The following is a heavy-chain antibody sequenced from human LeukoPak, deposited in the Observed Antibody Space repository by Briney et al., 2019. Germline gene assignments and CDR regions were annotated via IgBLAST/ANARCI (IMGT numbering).Heavy chain of an antibody. D-gene: IGHD3-9*01. V-gene: IGHV3-30*03. CDR3: TRDLMDYDVSTGLHHYYMDV. CDR1: GFTFSNHA. Sequence: GGSLRLSCAASGFTFSNHAMHWVRQAPGKGLEWVAVISYDESNIWYADSVRGRFTISRDNAKNTLYLQMNTLRVEDTAVYYCTRDLMDYDVSTGLHHYYMDVWGQGTTVTVSS. CDR2: ISYDESNI. J-gene: IGHJ6*02.